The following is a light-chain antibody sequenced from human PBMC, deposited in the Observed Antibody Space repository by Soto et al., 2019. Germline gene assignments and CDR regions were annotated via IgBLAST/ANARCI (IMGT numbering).Light chain of an antibody. CDR3: QQYNHWVPT. J-gene: IGKJ5*01. CDR2: GAS. Sequence: VMTQSPVTLSVSPGETATLSCKASQNILRTLAWYQQKPGQPPRLLIYGASTRVTGIPARFSGNGSGTEFTLTISSLQSEDFAVYYCQQYNHWVPTFGQGTRLDIK. CDR1: QNILRT. V-gene: IGKV3D-15*01.